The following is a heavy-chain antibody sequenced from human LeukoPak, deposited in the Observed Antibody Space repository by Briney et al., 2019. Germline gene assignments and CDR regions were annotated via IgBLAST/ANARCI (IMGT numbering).Heavy chain of an antibody. CDR3: TRSRERYCSYGACYIDLQAR. Sequence: PSETLSLTCTVSGDSITSVIYCWTWIRQPAGKGLDWFGRIYTSGSTDYNASLESPVTISRHTSKNQVSLNLNSVTAADTAVYYCTRSRERYCSYGACYIDLQARWGQGTPVTVSS. CDR1: GDSITSVIYC. V-gene: IGHV4-61*02. CDR2: IYTSGST. J-gene: IGHJ4*02. D-gene: IGHD2-8*01.